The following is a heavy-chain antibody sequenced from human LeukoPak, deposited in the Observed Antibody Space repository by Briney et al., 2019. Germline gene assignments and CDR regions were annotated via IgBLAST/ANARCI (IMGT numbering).Heavy chain of an antibody. D-gene: IGHD1-1*01. V-gene: IGHV4-59*01. CDR1: GGSLNNYY. CDR2: IYYSGTTT. CDR3: ARVDDWNALEY. J-gene: IGHJ4*02. Sequence: SETLSLTCTVSGGSLNNYYWSWIRQPPGKALEWIEYIYYSGTTTNYNPSLKSRVTISVDTSKNQFSLKLNSVTAADTALYYCARVDDWNALEYWGQGTLVTVSS.